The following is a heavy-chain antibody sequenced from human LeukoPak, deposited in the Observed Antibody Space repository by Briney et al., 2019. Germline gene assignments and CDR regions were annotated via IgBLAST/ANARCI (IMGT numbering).Heavy chain of an antibody. J-gene: IGHJ4*02. CDR2: ISYDGSHK. CDR1: GFTFSSYA. D-gene: IGHD5-18*01. V-gene: IGHV3-30*04. CDR3: AKGVDTAMAPAWDF. Sequence: GGSLRLSCAASGFTFSSYAMSWVRQAPGRGLEWVAVISYDGSHKYYADSVKGRSTISRDNSKNTLYLQMNSLRAEDTAVYYCAKGVDTAMAPAWDFWGQGTLVTVSS.